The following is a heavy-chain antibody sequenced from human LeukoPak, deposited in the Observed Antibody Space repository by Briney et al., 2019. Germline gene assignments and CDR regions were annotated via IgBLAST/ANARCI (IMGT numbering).Heavy chain of an antibody. CDR1: GGSFSGYY. J-gene: IGHJ4*02. Sequence: SETLSLTCAVYGGSFSGYYWSWIRQPPGKGLEWIGEINHSGSTNYNPSLKSRVTISVDTSKNQFSLKLSSVTAADTAVYYCARDPSGWPEYFDYWGQGTLVTVSS. V-gene: IGHV4-34*01. CDR3: ARDPSGWPEYFDY. CDR2: INHSGST. D-gene: IGHD6-19*01.